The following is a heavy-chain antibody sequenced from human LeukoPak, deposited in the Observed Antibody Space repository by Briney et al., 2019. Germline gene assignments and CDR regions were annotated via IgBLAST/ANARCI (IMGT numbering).Heavy chain of an antibody. CDR3: AKVGWRYYYDSSGYYYFDY. D-gene: IGHD3-22*01. V-gene: IGHV3-23*01. J-gene: IGHJ4*02. CDR2: ISGSGGST. Sequence: PGGSLRLSCAASGFTFSSYGMSWVRQAPGKGLEWVSAISGSGGSTYYADSVKGRFTISRDNSKNTLYLQMNSLRAEDTAVYYCAKVGWRYYYDSSGYYYFDYWGQGTLVTVSS. CDR1: GFTFSSYG.